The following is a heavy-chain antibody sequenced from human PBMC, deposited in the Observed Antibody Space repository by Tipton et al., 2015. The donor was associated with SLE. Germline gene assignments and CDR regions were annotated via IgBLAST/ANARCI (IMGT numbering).Heavy chain of an antibody. D-gene: IGHD4-17*01. V-gene: IGHV3-30*04. Sequence: SLRLSCAASGFTFRSYAMHWVRQAPGKGLEWVEVISFDGSNKYYADSVKGRFTISRDNSKNTLYLQMNSLRAEDTAVYYCRRSFDYWGQGTLVTVSS. J-gene: IGHJ4*02. CDR1: GFTFRSYA. CDR2: ISFDGSNK. CDR3: RRSFDY.